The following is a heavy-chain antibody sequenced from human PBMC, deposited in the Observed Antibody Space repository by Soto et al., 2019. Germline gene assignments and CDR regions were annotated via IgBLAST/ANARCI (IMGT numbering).Heavy chain of an antibody. CDR2: IIPIFGVT. V-gene: IGHV1-69*04. Sequence: QVQLVQSGAEVKKPGSSVTVSCKASGGTFSSYPITWVRQAPGQGLAWLGRIIPIFGVTNYAQKFQDRVKITADRSTTTAYMELSKLRSEDTDVYYCVRDWESTTQTWGFGDSWGQGTLVTVSS. CDR1: GGTFSSYP. D-gene: IGHD1-1*01. J-gene: IGHJ4*02. CDR3: VRDWESTTQTWGFGDS.